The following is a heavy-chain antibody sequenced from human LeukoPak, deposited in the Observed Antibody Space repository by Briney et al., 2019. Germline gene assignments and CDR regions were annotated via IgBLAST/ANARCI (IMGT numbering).Heavy chain of an antibody. V-gene: IGHV4-59*01. D-gene: IGHD1-14*01. J-gene: IGHJ4*02. Sequence: SETLSLTCTVSGGSISSYYWSWIRQPPGEGLEWIGFIYHSGSTHYNPSLKSRVTISVDMSKNQFSLKLSSVTAADTAVYYCARGGWYNDYWGQGTLVTVSS. CDR2: IYHSGST. CDR1: GGSISSYY. CDR3: ARGGWYNDY.